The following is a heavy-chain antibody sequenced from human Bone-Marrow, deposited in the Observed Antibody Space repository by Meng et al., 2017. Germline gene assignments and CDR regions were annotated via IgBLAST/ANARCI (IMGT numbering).Heavy chain of an antibody. CDR1: GYTFTSYG. CDR2: ISAYNGNT. D-gene: IGHD1-26*01. CDR3: VKEWELGSFDY. J-gene: IGHJ4*02. Sequence: VQLVQSGAEVKKPGALWKDSCKASGYTFTSYGISWVRQAPGQGLEWMGWISAYNGNTNYAQKLQGRVTMTTDTSTSTAYMELRSLRSDDTAVYYCVKEWELGSFDYWGQGTLVTVSS. V-gene: IGHV1-18*01.